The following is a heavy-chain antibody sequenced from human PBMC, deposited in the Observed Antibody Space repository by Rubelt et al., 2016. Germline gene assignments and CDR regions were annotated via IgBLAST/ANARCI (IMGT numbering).Heavy chain of an antibody. J-gene: IGHJ4*02. CDR1: GASFGNYY. CDR3: ARGGVNWNYDY. Sequence: QVHLQQWGAGVLKPSETLSLTCAVNGASFGNYYWTWIRQPPGKGLEWIGEINHSGTSNYNPSLKSRVTISIDTSENQFSLRLSSVTAADTAVYYCARGGVNWNYDYWGQGTLVTVSS. V-gene: IGHV4-34*01. CDR2: INHSGTS. D-gene: IGHD1-7*01.